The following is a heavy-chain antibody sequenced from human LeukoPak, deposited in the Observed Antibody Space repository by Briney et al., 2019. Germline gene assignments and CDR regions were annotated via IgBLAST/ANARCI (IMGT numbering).Heavy chain of an antibody. Sequence: ASVKVSCKASGYTFTGYYMHWVRQAPGQGLEWMGRINPNSGGTNYAQKFQGRVTMTRDTSISTAYMELSRLRSDDTAVYYCARVSGGWYYFDYWGQGTLVTVSS. CDR3: ARVSGGWYYFDY. CDR1: GYTFTGYY. J-gene: IGHJ4*02. D-gene: IGHD6-19*01. V-gene: IGHV1-2*06. CDR2: INPNSGGT.